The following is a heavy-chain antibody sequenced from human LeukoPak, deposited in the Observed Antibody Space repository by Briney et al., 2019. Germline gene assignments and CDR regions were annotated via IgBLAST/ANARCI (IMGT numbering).Heavy chain of an antibody. CDR3: ASSEVGSPNDY. J-gene: IGHJ4*02. V-gene: IGHV4-34*01. Sequence: SETLSLTCAVYGGSFSGYYWSWIRQPPGKGLEWIGEINHSGSTNYNPSLKSRVTISVDTSKNQFSLKLSSVTAADTAVYYCASSEVGSPNDYWGQGTLVTVSS. D-gene: IGHD1-14*01. CDR1: GGSFSGYY. CDR2: INHSGST.